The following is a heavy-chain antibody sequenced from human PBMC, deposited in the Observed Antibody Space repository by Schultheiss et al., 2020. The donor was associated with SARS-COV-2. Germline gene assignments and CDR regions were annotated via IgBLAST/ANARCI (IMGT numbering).Heavy chain of an antibody. CDR3: AKERGVGARGGMDV. V-gene: IGHV3-64*04. D-gene: IGHD3-16*01. J-gene: IGHJ6*02. CDR1: GFTFSSYA. Sequence: GGSLRLSCAASGFTFSSYAMHWVRQAPGKGLEYVSAISSNGGSTYYADSVKGRFTISRDNSKNTVYLQMNSLRAEDTAVYYCAKERGVGARGGMDVWGQGTTVTVSS. CDR2: ISSNGGST.